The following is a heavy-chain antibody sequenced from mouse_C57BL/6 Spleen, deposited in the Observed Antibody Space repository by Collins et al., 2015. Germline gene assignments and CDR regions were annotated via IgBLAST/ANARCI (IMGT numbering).Heavy chain of an antibody. CDR1: GFTFSSYA. CDR3: TRDRLWYYGSSYDYAMDY. Sequence: DVKLVESGEGLVKPGGSLKLSCAASGFTFSSYAMSWVRQTPEKRLEWVAYISSGGDYIYYADTVKGRFTISRDNTRNTLYLQMSSLKSEDTAMYYCTRDRLWYYGSSYDYAMDYWGQGTSVTVSS. D-gene: IGHD1-1*01. J-gene: IGHJ4*01. V-gene: IGHV5-9-1*02. CDR2: ISSGGDYI.